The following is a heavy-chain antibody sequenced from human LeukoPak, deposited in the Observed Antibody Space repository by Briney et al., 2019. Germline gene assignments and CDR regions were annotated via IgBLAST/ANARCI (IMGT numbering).Heavy chain of an antibody. V-gene: IGHV4-34*01. CDR1: GGSFSGYY. CDR3: ARAGYCSSTSCSHRGYYYGKDV. CDR2: INHSGST. J-gene: IGHJ6*02. Sequence: PSETLSLTCAVYGGSFSGYYWSWIRQPPGKGLEWIGEINHSGSTNYNPSLKSRVTISVDTSKNQFSLKLSSVTAADTAVYYCARAGYCSSTSCSHRGYYYGKDVWGQGTTVTVS. D-gene: IGHD2-2*01.